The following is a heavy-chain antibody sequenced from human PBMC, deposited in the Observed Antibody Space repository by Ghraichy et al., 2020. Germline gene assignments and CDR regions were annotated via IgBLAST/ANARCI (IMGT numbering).Heavy chain of an antibody. J-gene: IGHJ6*02. Sequence: GESLNISCAASGFTFSSYSMNWVRQAPGKGLEWVSSISSSSSYIYYADSVKGRFTISRDNAKNSLYLQMNSLRAEDTAVYYCARDTVYAHPRYYYYGMDVWGQGTTVTVSS. CDR2: ISSSSSYI. CDR1: GFTFSSYS. V-gene: IGHV3-21*01. CDR3: ARDTVYAHPRYYYYGMDV. D-gene: IGHD2-8*01.